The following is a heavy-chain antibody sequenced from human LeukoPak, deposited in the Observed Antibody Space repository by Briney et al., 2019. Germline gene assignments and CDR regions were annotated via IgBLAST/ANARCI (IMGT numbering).Heavy chain of an antibody. Sequence: SVKVSCKASGGTFSSYAISWVRQAPGQGLEWMGGIIPIFGTANHAQKFQGRVTITTDESTSTAYMELSSLRSEDTAVYYCARSVLMVYAPPNDYYYMDVWGKGTTVTVSS. D-gene: IGHD2-8*01. CDR2: IIPIFGTA. J-gene: IGHJ6*03. CDR1: GGTFSSYA. V-gene: IGHV1-69*05. CDR3: ARSVLMVYAPPNDYYYMDV.